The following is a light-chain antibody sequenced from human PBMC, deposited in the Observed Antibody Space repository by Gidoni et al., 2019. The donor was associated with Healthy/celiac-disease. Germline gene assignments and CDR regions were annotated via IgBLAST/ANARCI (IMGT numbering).Light chain of an antibody. V-gene: IGKV4-1*01. CDR1: QSVLYSSNTKNY. Sequence: DIVMTQSPDSLAVSLGERATINCKSSQSVLYSSNTKNYLAWYQQKPGQPPKLLIYWASTRESGVPDRFSGSGSGTDFTLTISSLQAEDVAVYYCQQYYSTPLYTFGQXTKLEIK. CDR2: WAS. J-gene: IGKJ2*01. CDR3: QQYYSTPLYT.